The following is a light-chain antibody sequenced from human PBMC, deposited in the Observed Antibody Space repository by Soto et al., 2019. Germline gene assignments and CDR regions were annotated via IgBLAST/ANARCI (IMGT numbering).Light chain of an antibody. Sequence: DIHMTQSPSTLSASVGDRVTITCRASQSISLWVAWYQQKPGRAPNLLIYKTSRLETGGPSRFSGSGSGTAFNLTISSLKPDDFATYYCQHYKDYSWTFGQGTKVEVK. J-gene: IGKJ1*01. CDR3: QHYKDYSWT. CDR2: KTS. V-gene: IGKV1-5*03. CDR1: QSISLW.